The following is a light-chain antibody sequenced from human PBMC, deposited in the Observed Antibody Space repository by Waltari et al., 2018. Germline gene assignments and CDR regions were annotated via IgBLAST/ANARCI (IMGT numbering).Light chain of an antibody. Sequence: DIQMTQSPSSLSASVGDRVTITCRASQSLSNYLNWYQHKAGEAPKLLIHGAFNLQSGVPSRFSGSGSGTDFTLTISNLQPEDVATYYCHQTRSLPDTFGQGTKLEI. CDR3: HQTRSLPDT. V-gene: IGKV1-39*01. CDR1: QSLSNY. CDR2: GAF. J-gene: IGKJ2*01.